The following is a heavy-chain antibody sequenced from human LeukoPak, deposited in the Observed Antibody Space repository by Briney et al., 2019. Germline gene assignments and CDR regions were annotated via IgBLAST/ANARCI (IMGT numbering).Heavy chain of an antibody. V-gene: IGHV3-74*01. CDR3: ARDTDFGDV. J-gene: IGHJ6*04. D-gene: IGHD3-3*01. CDR1: GFTFSRYW. Sequence: GGSLRLSCAASGFTFSRYWMHWVRHAPGKGLVWVSRINPDGSSSTYGDSVEGRFTISRDNAKNTLYLQMNSLRAEDTAVYYCARDTDFGDVWGKGTTVTVSS. CDR2: INPDGSSS.